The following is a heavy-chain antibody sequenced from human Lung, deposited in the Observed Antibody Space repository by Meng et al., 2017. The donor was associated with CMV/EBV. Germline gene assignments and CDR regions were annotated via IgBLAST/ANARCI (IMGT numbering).Heavy chain of an antibody. CDR3: AREDWSATPRALDM. CDR2: INPNNGAI. Sequence: ASVKVSCKASGYTFSDYYIHWMRQAPGQGLEWMGWINPNNGAIDEPQGSQDRVIMTRDTFINTVYMELRSLRPDDTAVYYCAREDWSATPRALDMSGQGTRVTVSS. CDR1: GYTFSDYY. D-gene: IGHD3-3*01. J-gene: IGHJ3*02. V-gene: IGHV1-2*02.